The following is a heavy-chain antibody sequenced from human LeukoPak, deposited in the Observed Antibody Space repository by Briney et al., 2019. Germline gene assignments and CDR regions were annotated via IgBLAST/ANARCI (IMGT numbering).Heavy chain of an antibody. D-gene: IGHD3-3*01. J-gene: IGHJ4*02. V-gene: IGHV3-53*01. Sequence: PGGSLRLSCAASGFTVSSNYMSWVRQAPGKGLEWVSVIYSGGSTYYADSVKGRFTISRDNSKNTLYLQMNSLRAEDTAVYYCAKAPVYDFWSGYPYYFDYWGQGTLVTVSS. CDR1: GFTVSSNY. CDR2: IYSGGST. CDR3: AKAPVYDFWSGYPYYFDY.